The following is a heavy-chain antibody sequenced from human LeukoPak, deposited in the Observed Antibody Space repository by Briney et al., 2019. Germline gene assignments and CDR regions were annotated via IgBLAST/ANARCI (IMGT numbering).Heavy chain of an antibody. CDR1: GGTFSSYA. D-gene: IGHD3-22*01. CDR2: IIPIFGTA. V-gene: IGHV1-69*01. Sequence: GASVKVSCKASGGTFSSYAISWVRQAPGQGLEWMGGIIPIFGTANCAQKFQGRVTITADESTSTAYMELSSLRSEDTAVYYCARKAPTRDSSGYYLDYWGQGTLVTVSS. CDR3: ARKAPTRDSSGYYLDY. J-gene: IGHJ4*02.